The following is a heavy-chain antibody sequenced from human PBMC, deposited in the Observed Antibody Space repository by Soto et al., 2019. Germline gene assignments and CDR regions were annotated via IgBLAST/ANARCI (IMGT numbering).Heavy chain of an antibody. D-gene: IGHD2-2*01. CDR2: IIPRSATS. V-gene: IGHV1-69*12. Sequence: QVQLVQSGAEVKKPGSSVKVSCKASGDTFSTYTITWMRQAPGQGLEWMGGIIPRSATSNYAQKFQGRVTITADESTNTAYMELSSLRSEETAVYYCAREGLVLVPTTVXXXYYYYAMDVWGQGTTVTVSS. CDR3: AREGLVLVPTTVXXXYYYYAMDV. CDR1: GDTFSTYT. J-gene: IGHJ6*02.